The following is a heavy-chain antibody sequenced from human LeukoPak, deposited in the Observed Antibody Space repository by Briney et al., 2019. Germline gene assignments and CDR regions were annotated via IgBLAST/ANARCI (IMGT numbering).Heavy chain of an antibody. CDR3: AAGGGYHDAFDI. V-gene: IGHV3-21*04. J-gene: IGHJ3*02. CDR1: EFTFSSYN. Sequence: GGSLRLSCAASEFTFSSYNMNWVRQAPGKGLEWVSSISSSSDYIYYADSVKGRFTISRDNAKNSLYLQMNSLRAEDTAVYYCAAGGGYHDAFDIWGQGTMVTVSS. CDR2: ISSSSDYI. D-gene: IGHD5-24*01.